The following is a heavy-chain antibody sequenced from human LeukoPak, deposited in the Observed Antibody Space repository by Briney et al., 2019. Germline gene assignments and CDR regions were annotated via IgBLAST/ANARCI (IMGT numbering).Heavy chain of an antibody. J-gene: IGHJ4*02. CDR1: GYTFTSYG. V-gene: IGHV1-18*01. CDR3: ARDPQRDRYPLPNRAVDY. CDR2: ISAYNGNT. Sequence: ASVKVSCKASGYTFTSYGISWVRQAPGQGLEWMGWISAYNGNTNYAQKLQGRVTMTTDTSTSTAYMELRSLRSDDTAVYYCARDPQRDRYPLPNRAVDYWGQGTLVTVSS. D-gene: IGHD1-14*01.